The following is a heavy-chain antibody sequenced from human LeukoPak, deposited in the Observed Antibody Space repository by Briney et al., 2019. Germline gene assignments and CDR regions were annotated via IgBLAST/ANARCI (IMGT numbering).Heavy chain of an antibody. V-gene: IGHV3-30-3*01. CDR1: GFTFSSYA. Sequence: PGGSLRLSCAASGFTFSSYAMHWVRQAPGKGLEGVAVISYDGSNKYYADSVKGRFTISRDNSKNTLYLQMNSLRAEDTAVYYCALGYSYDYGMDVWGQGTTVTVSS. CDR3: ALGYSYDYGMDV. CDR2: ISYDGSNK. J-gene: IGHJ6*02. D-gene: IGHD5-18*01.